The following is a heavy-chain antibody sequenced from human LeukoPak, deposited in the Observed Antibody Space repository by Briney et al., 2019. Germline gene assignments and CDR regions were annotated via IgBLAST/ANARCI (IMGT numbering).Heavy chain of an antibody. V-gene: IGHV1-2*02. CDR1: GYILSSYN. D-gene: IGHD6-13*01. CDR3: ARERRQQQYYMDV. J-gene: IGHJ6*03. CDR2: INPNSGGT. Sequence: GASVKVSCKASGYILSSYNMHWVRQAPGQGLEWMGWINPNSGGTNYAQKFQGRVTMTRDTSISTAYMELSRLRSDDTAVYYCARERRQQQYYMDVWGEGTTVTISS.